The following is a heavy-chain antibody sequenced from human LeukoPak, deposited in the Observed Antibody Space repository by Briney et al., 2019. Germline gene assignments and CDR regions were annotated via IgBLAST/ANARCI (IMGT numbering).Heavy chain of an antibody. V-gene: IGHV4-59*01. CDR3: ARTVVPAARGDWFDP. CDR1: GGSISSYY. Sequence: SETLSLTCTVSGGSISSYYWSWIRQPPGKGLEWIGYIYYSGSTNYNPSLKSRVTISVDTSKNQFPLKLSSVTAADTAVYYCARTVVPAARGDWFDPWGQGTLVTVSS. CDR2: IYYSGST. J-gene: IGHJ5*02. D-gene: IGHD2-2*01.